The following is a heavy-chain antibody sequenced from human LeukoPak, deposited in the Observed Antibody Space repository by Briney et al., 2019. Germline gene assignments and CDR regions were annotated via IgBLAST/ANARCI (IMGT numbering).Heavy chain of an antibody. CDR3: AAAGPPYYYDSSGYYYYYGMDV. V-gene: IGHV1-58*02. Sequence: SVKVSCKASGFTFTSSAMQWVRQARGQRLEWIGRIVVGSGNTNYAQKFQERVTITRDMSTSTAYMELSSLRSEDTAVYYCAAAGPPYYYDSSGYYYYYGMDVWGQGTTVTVSS. D-gene: IGHD3-22*01. J-gene: IGHJ6*02. CDR2: IVVGSGNT. CDR1: GFTFTSSA.